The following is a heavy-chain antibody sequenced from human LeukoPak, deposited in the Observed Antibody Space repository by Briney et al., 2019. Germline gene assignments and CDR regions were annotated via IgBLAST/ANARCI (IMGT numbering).Heavy chain of an antibody. D-gene: IGHD2-8*01. CDR2: IYYSGSA. CDR1: NGSISGYY. V-gene: IGHV4-59*01. Sequence: PSETLSLTCTVSNGSISGYYWSWIRQPPGKGLEWIGYIYYSGSANYNPSLKSRVAISVDTSKNQFSLKLNSVTAADTAVFYCARTKGSAFDIWGQGTMVTVSS. J-gene: IGHJ3*02. CDR3: ARTKGSAFDI.